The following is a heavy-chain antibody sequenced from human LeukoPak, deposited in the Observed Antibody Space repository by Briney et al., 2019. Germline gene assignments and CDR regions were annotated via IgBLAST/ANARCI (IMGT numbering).Heavy chain of an antibody. Sequence: GGSLRLSRAASGFTFSSYAMSWVRQAPGKGLEWVSAISGSGGSTYYADSVKGRFTISRDNSKNTLYLQMNSLRAEDTAVYYCAKAGTSYSSSWYGMRPFDYWGQGTLVTVSS. D-gene: IGHD6-13*01. CDR1: GFTFSSYA. J-gene: IGHJ4*02. CDR3: AKAGTSYSSSWYGMRPFDY. CDR2: ISGSGGST. V-gene: IGHV3-23*01.